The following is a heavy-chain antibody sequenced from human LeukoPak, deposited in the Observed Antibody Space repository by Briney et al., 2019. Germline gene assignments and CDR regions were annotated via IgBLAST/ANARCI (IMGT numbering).Heavy chain of an antibody. CDR1: GLRFSDAW. Sequence: GGSLRLSCAASGLRFSDAWMTWVRQAPGKGLECIGRIKSWFNGGTQDLAATVKGRFIISREDSRNTVYLQLNSLKTEDTAMYYCTKDRPYTGGGVIASWGPGTLVTVSS. CDR2: IKSWFNGGTQ. D-gene: IGHD3-16*01. J-gene: IGHJ5*01. CDR3: TKDRPYTGGGVIAS. V-gene: IGHV3-15*01.